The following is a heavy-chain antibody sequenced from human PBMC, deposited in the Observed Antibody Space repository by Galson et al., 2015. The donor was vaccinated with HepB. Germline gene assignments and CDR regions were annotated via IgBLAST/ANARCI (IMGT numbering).Heavy chain of an antibody. J-gene: IGHJ4*02. V-gene: IGHV7-4-1*02. CDR3: ARRYSYGDFDY. CDR2: INTNTGDP. Sequence: SVKVSCKASGYTFTNYAINWVRQAPGQGLEWMGWINTNTGDPTYAQGFTGRFVFSLDTSVTTAYLQISSLQTEDTAVYYCARRYSYGDFDYWGPGSLVTVSS. CDR1: GYTFTNYA. D-gene: IGHD5-18*01.